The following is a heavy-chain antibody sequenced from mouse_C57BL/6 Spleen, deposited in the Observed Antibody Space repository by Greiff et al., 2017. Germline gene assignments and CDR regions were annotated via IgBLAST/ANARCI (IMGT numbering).Heavy chain of an antibody. CDR3: ARQPYYEDYFDY. Sequence: QVQLQQPGAELVKPGASVKLSCKASGYTFTSYWMHWVKQRPGQGLEWIGMIHPNSGSTNYNEKFKSKATLTVDKSSSTAYMQLSSLTSEDSAVYYCARQPYYEDYFDYWGQGTTLTVSS. D-gene: IGHD2-10*01. V-gene: IGHV1-64*01. CDR1: GYTFTSYW. J-gene: IGHJ2*01. CDR2: IHPNSGST.